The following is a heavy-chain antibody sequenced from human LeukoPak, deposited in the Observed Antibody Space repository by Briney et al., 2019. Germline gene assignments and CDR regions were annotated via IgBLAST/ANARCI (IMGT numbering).Heavy chain of an antibody. D-gene: IGHD6-19*01. CDR2: ISGSGGST. J-gene: IGHJ4*02. Sequence: PGGSLRLSCAASGFTFSTYGMSWVRQAPGKGLEWVSAISGSGGSTYYADSVKGRFTISRDNSKNTLYLQMNSLRAEDTAVYYCAKRSSSQWYYFDSWGQGTLVTVSS. CDR3: AKRSSSQWYYFDS. V-gene: IGHV3-23*01. CDR1: GFTFSTYG.